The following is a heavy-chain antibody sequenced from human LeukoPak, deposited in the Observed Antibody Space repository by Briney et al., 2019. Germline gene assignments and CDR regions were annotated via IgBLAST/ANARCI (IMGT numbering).Heavy chain of an antibody. CDR1: GFTFSSYS. V-gene: IGHV3-21*01. CDR3: ARAPRTLRYFDWSPPNWFDP. J-gene: IGHJ5*02. CDR2: ISSSSSYI. Sequence: PGGSLRLSCAASGFTFSSYSMNWVRQAPGKGLEWVSSISSSSSYIYYADSVKGRFTISRYNAKYSLYLQMNSLRAEDTAVYYCARAPRTLRYFDWSPPNWFDPWGQGTLVTVSS. D-gene: IGHD3-9*01.